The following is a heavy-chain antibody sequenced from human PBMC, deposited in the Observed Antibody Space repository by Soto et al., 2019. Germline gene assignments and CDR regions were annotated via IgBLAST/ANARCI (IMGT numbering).Heavy chain of an antibody. CDR2: ISGSGGTT. CDR3: AQVMNSGWYLAY. J-gene: IGHJ4*02. Sequence: GGSVRLSCAASGFTLSDYAMSWVRQAPGKGLEWVSAISGSGGTTYYADSVKGRFTISRDNSKNTMYLQVNSLRAEDTAIYYCAQVMNSGWYLAYWGQGTLVTVSS. V-gene: IGHV3-23*01. D-gene: IGHD6-19*01. CDR1: GFTLSDYA.